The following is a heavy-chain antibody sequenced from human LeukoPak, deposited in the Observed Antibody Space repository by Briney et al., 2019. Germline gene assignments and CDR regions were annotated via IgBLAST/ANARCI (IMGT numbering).Heavy chain of an antibody. J-gene: IGHJ5*02. V-gene: IGHV4-59*08. D-gene: IGHD1-14*01. Sequence: SETLSLTCTVSGGSITPYYWSWVRQPPGKGLEWVGYIYYSGSTNYNPSLKSRVTIPLDTSKNQFSLKLSSVTAADTAVYYCARLVTGKTNWFDPWGQGTLVTVSS. CDR1: GGSITPYY. CDR2: IYYSGST. CDR3: ARLVTGKTNWFDP.